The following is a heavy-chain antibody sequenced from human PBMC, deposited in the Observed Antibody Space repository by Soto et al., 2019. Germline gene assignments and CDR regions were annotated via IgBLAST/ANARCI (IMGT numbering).Heavy chain of an antibody. D-gene: IGHD5-18*01. CDR2: ISYDGSNK. V-gene: IGHV3-30*18. CDR3: AKGSTAMTYFDY. Sequence: QVQLVESGGGVVQPGRSLRLSCAASGFTFSSYGMHWVRQAPGKGLEWVAVISYDGSNKYYADSVKGRFTISRDNSKNTLYLQMNCLRAEDTAVYYCAKGSTAMTYFDYWGQGTLVTVSS. CDR1: GFTFSSYG. J-gene: IGHJ4*02.